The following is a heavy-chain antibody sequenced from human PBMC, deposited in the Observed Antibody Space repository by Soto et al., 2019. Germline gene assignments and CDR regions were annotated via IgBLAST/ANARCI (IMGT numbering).Heavy chain of an antibody. CDR1: GDSINSDNSY. Sequence: QLQLQESGPGLVKPSETLSLTCSVSGDSINSDNSYWGWIRQPSGKWLECSGSIYYCGKTYYNPSHQPRATISLENSKSQFSLKLNSVTAADSAVYFCPRLEGLATISYYFDYWGQGTLVTVSS. D-gene: IGHD3-9*01. V-gene: IGHV4-39*01. CDR3: PRLEGLATISYYFDY. CDR2: IYYCGKT. J-gene: IGHJ4*02.